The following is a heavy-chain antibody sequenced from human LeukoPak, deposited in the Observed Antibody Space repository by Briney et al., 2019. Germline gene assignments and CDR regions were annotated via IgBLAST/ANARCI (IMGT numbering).Heavy chain of an antibody. CDR2: FYTTGGT. CDR3: ARHAKNYYANY. V-gene: IGHV4-4*09. J-gene: IGHJ4*02. Sequence: SETLSLTCTVSAGSITSYYWSWIRQPPGKGLEWIGYFYTTGGTNYNPSLKSRVTMSLDTSRNQFSLKLTSVTAADTAVYYCARHAKNYYANYWGQGILVTVSS. D-gene: IGHD1-26*01. CDR1: AGSITSYY.